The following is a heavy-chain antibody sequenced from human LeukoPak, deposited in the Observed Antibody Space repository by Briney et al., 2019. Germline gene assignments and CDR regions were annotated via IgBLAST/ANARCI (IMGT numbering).Heavy chain of an antibody. CDR1: GYRFISYW. V-gene: IGHV5-51*01. J-gene: IGHJ3*02. CDR2: IYPGDSDT. CDR3: ARRIGDNYDPTPGAFDI. Sequence: KYGESLKISCKGSGYRFISYWIGWVRQMPGKGLEWMGIIYPGDSDTRYSPSFQGQVTISADKSISTAYLQWSSLKASDTAMYYCARRIGDNYDPTPGAFDIWGQGTMVTVSS. D-gene: IGHD5-24*01.